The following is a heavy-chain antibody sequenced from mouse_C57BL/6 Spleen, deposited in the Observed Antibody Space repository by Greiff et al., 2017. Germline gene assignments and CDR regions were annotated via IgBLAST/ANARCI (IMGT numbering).Heavy chain of an antibody. CDR2: IDPENGDT. Sequence: VQLQQSGAELVRPGASVKLSCTASGFNIKDDYMHWVKQRPEQGLEWIGWIDPENGDTEYASKFQGKATITADPSSNTAYLQLSSLTSEDTAVYYCTQTAHFDYGGQGTTLTVSS. CDR3: TQTAHFDY. J-gene: IGHJ2*01. CDR1: GFNIKDDY. V-gene: IGHV14-4*01. D-gene: IGHD3-2*01.